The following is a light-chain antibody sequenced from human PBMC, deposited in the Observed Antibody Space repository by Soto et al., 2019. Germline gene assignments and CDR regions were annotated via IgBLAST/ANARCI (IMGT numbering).Light chain of an antibody. CDR2: YVS. Sequence: QSALTQPASVSGSPGQSITISCTGTSSDVGGYNYVSWYQQHPGKAPKLMIYYVSHRPSGVSNRFSGSKSGNTASLTISGLQAEDEADYYCSSYTSINSYVFGTGTSSPS. V-gene: IGLV2-14*03. CDR3: SSYTSINSYV. J-gene: IGLJ1*01. CDR1: SSDVGGYNY.